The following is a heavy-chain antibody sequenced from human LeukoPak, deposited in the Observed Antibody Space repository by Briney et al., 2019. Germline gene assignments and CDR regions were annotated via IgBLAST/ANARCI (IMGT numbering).Heavy chain of an antibody. D-gene: IGHD5/OR15-5a*01. Sequence: SETLSLTCTVSGASISSDDYFWGWIRQPPGKGLEWIATIYYSGNTYYNPSLSSRVTISADSSKNQFSLRLRSVTAADAAVYFCARTRGRVSKTDFDCWGQGTLVTVSS. CDR2: IYYSGNT. J-gene: IGHJ4*02. CDR1: GASISSDDYF. CDR3: ARTRGRVSKTDFDC. V-gene: IGHV4-39*07.